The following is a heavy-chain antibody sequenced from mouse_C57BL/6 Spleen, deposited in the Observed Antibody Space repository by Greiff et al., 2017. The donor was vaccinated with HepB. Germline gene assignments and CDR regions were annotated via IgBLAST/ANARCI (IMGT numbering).Heavy chain of an antibody. CDR1: GYTFTSYW. Sequence: VQLQQPGAELVMPGASVKLSCKASGYTFTSYWMHWVKQRPGQGLEWIGEIDPSDSYTNYNQKFKGKSTLTVDKSSSTAYMQLSSLTSEDSAVYYCARRWDDYAMDYWGQGTSVTVSS. V-gene: IGHV1-69*01. CDR3: ARRWDDYAMDY. D-gene: IGHD1-1*02. CDR2: IDPSDSYT. J-gene: IGHJ4*01.